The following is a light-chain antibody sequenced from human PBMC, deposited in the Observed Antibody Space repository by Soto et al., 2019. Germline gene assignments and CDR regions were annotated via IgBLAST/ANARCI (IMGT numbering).Light chain of an antibody. J-gene: IGKJ5*01. CDR1: QTISGW. CDR2: DAS. Sequence: IQMPQSPSTLSAFLGDLVTITWRASQTISGWLAWYQQKPGKVPNLLIYDASSLQSGVPSRFSGSGSGTEFTLTISRLQPDDFATYYCQQYHSYAITFGQGTRLEI. V-gene: IGKV1-5*01. CDR3: QQYHSYAIT.